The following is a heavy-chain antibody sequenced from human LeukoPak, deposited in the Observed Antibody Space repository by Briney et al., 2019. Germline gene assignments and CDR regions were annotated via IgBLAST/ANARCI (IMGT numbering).Heavy chain of an antibody. V-gene: IGHV1-2*02. Sequence: ASVKVSCKASGYTCTGYYMHWVRRAPGQGLEWMGWINPNSGGTNYAQKFQGRVTMTRDTSISTAYMELSRLRSDDTAVYYCAREGIAVDGTVDYWGQGTLVTVSS. J-gene: IGHJ4*02. CDR1: GYTCTGYY. CDR2: INPNSGGT. CDR3: AREGIAVDGTVDY. D-gene: IGHD6-19*01.